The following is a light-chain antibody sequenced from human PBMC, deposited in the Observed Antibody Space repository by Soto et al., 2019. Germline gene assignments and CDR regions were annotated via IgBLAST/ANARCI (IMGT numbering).Light chain of an antibody. CDR1: QSITNW. CDR3: QQYNTYST. V-gene: IGKV1-5*01. J-gene: IGKJ1*01. Sequence: IKVNISLSSLSAYMGDRVTITCRASQSITNWLAWYQQKPGKAPKLLIYDASSLESGVPSRFSGGGFGTEFTLTINSLQPDDFATYYCQQYNTYSTFGQGTNVDIK. CDR2: DAS.